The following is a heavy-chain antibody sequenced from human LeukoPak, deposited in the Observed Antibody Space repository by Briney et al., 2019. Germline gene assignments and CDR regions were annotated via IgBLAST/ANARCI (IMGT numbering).Heavy chain of an antibody. CDR2: INPNSGGT. CDR3: AREGNYGMDV. Sequence: RASVKVSCKASGGTFNSYAISWVRQAPGQGLEWMGWINPNSGGTNYAQKFQGRVTMTRDTSISTAYMELSRLRSDDTAVYYCAREGNYGMDVWGQGTTVTVSS. V-gene: IGHV1-2*02. CDR1: GGTFNSYA. J-gene: IGHJ6*02.